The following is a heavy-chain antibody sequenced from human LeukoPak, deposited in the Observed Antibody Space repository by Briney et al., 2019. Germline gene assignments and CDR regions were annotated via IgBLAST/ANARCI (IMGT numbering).Heavy chain of an antibody. CDR2: ISYYGST. D-gene: IGHD3-22*01. CDR3: AGSYYDSCGYPNWFDP. Sequence: SETLSLTCTVSGGSISSYYWSWIRQPPGQGLEWIGYISYYGSTTNNPSLNRRSTISVATSKTKSSLKLSTITAADTAAYYYAGSYYDSCGYPNWFDPWGQGSLVTVSS. J-gene: IGHJ5*02. V-gene: IGHV4-59*01. CDR1: GGSISSYY.